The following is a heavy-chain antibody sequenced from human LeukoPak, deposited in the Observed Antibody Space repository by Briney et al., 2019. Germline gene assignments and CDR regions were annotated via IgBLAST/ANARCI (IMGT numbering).Heavy chain of an antibody. CDR3: AKLTSGWFEEF. D-gene: IGHD3-10*01. Sequence: PGGSLRLSCAASGFMFNNYPMTWVRETPGKGLEGVSAIRPSDGSTFYADSVMGRFTISRDSSKNTLYLQMNNLRVEDTALYYCAKLTSGWFEEFWGQGTLFTVSS. CDR2: IRPSDGST. J-gene: IGHJ4*02. CDR1: GFMFNNYP. V-gene: IGHV3-23*01.